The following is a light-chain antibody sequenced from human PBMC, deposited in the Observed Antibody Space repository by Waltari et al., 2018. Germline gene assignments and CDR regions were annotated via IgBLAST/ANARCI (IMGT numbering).Light chain of an antibody. Sequence: TQSPSPVSASVGDRVTITCRASPDIGNRLAWYQQKPGKAPNLLIYGTSSLQTGVPSRFSGSGSGTEFTLTISSLQPEDFGTYYCQQGNSFPITFGPGTKVEIK. CDR1: PDIGNR. CDR3: QQGNSFPIT. J-gene: IGKJ3*01. CDR2: GTS. V-gene: IGKV1-12*01.